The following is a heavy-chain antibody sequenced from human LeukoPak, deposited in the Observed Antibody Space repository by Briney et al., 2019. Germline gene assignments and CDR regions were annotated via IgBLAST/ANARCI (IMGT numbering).Heavy chain of an antibody. J-gene: IGHJ6*02. Sequence: ASVRVSCKTSGYNFREYGVTWVRQAPGQGLEWMGWINAGNGNTKYSQKFQGRVTIARDTSASTAYMELSSLRSEDTAVYYCARGESGNPLYYYYYGLDVWGQGTTVTVSS. CDR1: GYNFREYG. CDR3: ARGESGNPLYYYYYGLDV. CDR2: INAGNGNT. V-gene: IGHV1-3*01. D-gene: IGHD4-23*01.